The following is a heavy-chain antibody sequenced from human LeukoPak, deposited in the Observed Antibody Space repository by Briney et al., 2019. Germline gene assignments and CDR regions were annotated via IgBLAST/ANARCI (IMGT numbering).Heavy chain of an antibody. CDR1: RFTVSSNY. D-gene: IGHD2-2*01. CDR3: ARTLGYCSSTSCLRNWFDP. CDR2: IYSGGST. V-gene: IGHV3-53*01. J-gene: IGHJ5*02. Sequence: PGGSLRLSCAASRFTVSSNYMSWVRQAPGKGPEGVSVIYSGGSTYYADSVKGRFTISRDNSKNTLYLQMNSLRAEDTAVYYCARTLGYCSSTSCLRNWFDPWGQEPWSPSPQ.